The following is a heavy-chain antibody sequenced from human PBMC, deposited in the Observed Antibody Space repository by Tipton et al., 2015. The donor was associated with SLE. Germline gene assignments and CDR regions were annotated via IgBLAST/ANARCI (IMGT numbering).Heavy chain of an antibody. D-gene: IGHD3-10*01. CDR1: GFTFGDYA. CDR3: ARERGESFDY. V-gene: IGHV3-49*04. J-gene: IGHJ4*02. Sequence: SLRLSCTTSGFTFGDYAMSWVRQAPGKGLEWVGFIRSNGYGGTTEYAASVKGRFTISRDDSKGIVYLQMNGLKIEDTAVYYCARERGESFDYWGQGTLVTVSS. CDR2: IRSNGYGGTT.